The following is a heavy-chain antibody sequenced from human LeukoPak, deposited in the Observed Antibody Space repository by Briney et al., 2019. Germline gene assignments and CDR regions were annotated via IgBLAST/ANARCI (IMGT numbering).Heavy chain of an antibody. D-gene: IGHD3-3*01. CDR2: ISYDGSNK. CDR3: AREDAIFGVVTTYYYGMDV. J-gene: IGHJ6*02. V-gene: IGHV3-30*04. CDR1: GFTFNDYA. Sequence: GGSLRLSCAPSGFTFNDYAMHWVRQAPGKGLEWVAVISYDGSNKYYADSVKGRFTISRDNSKNTLYLQMNSLRAEDTAVYYCAREDAIFGVVTTYYYGMDVWGQGTTVTVSS.